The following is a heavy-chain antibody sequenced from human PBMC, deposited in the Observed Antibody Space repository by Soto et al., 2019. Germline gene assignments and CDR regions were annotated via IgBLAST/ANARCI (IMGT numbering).Heavy chain of an antibody. CDR2: IYYSGST. CDR1: GASMSSGGYY. CDR3: ARDRHNNFFDP. J-gene: IGHJ5*02. V-gene: IGHV4-31*03. Sequence: QVQLQESGPGLVKPSQTLSLTCTVSGASMSSGGYYWTWIRQSPGKGLEWIGYIYYSGSTYYNPSLESRVAISLDTSMSQFSLTLHSVTAADTAIYYCARDRHNNFFDPWGQGTLVTVSA. D-gene: IGHD6-6*01.